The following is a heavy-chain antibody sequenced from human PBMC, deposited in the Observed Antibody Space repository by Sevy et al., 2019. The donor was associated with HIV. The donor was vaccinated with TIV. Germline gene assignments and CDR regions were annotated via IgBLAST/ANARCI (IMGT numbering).Heavy chain of an antibody. D-gene: IGHD3-9*01. CDR2: MTFDGFNQ. CDR3: AKVLNSQINTDDTFDI. Sequence: GGSLRLSGKGTGFTLINYAIHWVRQAPGKGLEWVAVMTFDGFNQFYANSVKGRFTISRDTSTNTVYLQMNSLRADDTALYSCAKVLNSQINTDDTFDIWGLGTMVTVSS. V-gene: IGHV3-33*05. CDR1: GFTLINYA. J-gene: IGHJ3*02.